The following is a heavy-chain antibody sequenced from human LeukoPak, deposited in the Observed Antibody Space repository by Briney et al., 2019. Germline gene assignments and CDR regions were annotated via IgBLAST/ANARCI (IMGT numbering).Heavy chain of an antibody. Sequence: SVKVSCKASGGTFSSYAISWVRQAPGQGLEWMGGIIPIFGTANFAQKFQGRVTITADKSTSTAYMELSSLRSEDTAVYYCASQYPYILDGMDVWGKGTTVTVSS. CDR2: IIPIFGTA. CDR3: ASQYPYILDGMDV. CDR1: GGTFSSYA. V-gene: IGHV1-69*06. J-gene: IGHJ6*04. D-gene: IGHD2-2*01.